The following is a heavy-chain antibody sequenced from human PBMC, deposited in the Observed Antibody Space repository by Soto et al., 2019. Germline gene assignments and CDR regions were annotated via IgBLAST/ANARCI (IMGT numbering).Heavy chain of an antibody. CDR1: GFTFSSYA. CDR2: ISGSDGST. D-gene: IGHD2-8*01. CDR3: AKGPGMYSDFDN. Sequence: EVQMLESGGGLVQPGGSLRLSCAASGFTFSSYAMSWVRQAPEKGLDWVSAISGSDGSTYYADSVKGRFTISRDDSKSTLYLPMNSLRAEDTAVYYCAKGPGMYSDFDNWGQGPLVTVSS. J-gene: IGHJ4*02. V-gene: IGHV3-23*01.